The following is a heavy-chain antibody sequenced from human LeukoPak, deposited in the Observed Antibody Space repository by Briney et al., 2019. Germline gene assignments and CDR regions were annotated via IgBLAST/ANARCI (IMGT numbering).Heavy chain of an antibody. Sequence: SETLFLTCSVSGAFTSRYYWSWVRQPLGQGLEWIGNIFYSGNSKYNPSLTSRISMSVDTSKTQFSLELTSVTAADTAVYYCTRIDPLGFFDQWGPGTLVTVSS. CDR2: IFYSGNS. CDR1: GAFTSRYY. J-gene: IGHJ4*02. CDR3: TRIDPLGFFDQ. V-gene: IGHV4-59*12. D-gene: IGHD6-25*01.